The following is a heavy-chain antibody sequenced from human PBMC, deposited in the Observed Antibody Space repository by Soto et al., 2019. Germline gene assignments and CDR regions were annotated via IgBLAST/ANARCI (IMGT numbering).Heavy chain of an antibody. Sequence: SGGSLRLSCAASGLTFNRYWMHWVRHAPGKGLVWVSHINTDGSNTNYADSVKDRFTISRDNAKSTLFLQMNSLRDEDTAVYYCAKARDSGSYRPFDHWGPGTLVTVSS. CDR1: GLTFNRYW. J-gene: IGHJ4*02. CDR2: INTDGSNT. CDR3: AKARDSGSYRPFDH. D-gene: IGHD3-22*01. V-gene: IGHV3-74*01.